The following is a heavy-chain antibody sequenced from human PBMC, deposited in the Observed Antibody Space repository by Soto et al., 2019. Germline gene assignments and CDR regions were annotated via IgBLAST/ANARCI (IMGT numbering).Heavy chain of an antibody. D-gene: IGHD6-19*01. V-gene: IGHV1-46*03. CDR3: TRGHSSGWYDFFDY. J-gene: IGHJ4*02. CDR2: IHPSGGST. Sequence: QVQLVQSGAEVKKPGASMKVSCKASGYTFTNYCMHWVRQAPGQGLEWMAIIHPSGGSTSYAQKFQGRVTLTRDTSTSTVYMELSSLRSEDTAVYYCTRGHSSGWYDFFDYWGQGTLVTVSS. CDR1: GYTFTNYC.